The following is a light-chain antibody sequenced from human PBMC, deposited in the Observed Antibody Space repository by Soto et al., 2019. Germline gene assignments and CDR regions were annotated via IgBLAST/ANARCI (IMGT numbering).Light chain of an antibody. CDR2: QAS. V-gene: IGKV1-5*03. CDR1: QNIGSW. CDR3: QQYSSYSYT. Sequence: DIPMTQSPSTLSASVGDRVTITCRASQNIGSWLAWYQQRPGKAPNLLIYQASSLQSGVPSRFSGSGSGTEFTLTISSLQPDDFATYYCQQYSSYSYTVGQGTKLEIK. J-gene: IGKJ2*01.